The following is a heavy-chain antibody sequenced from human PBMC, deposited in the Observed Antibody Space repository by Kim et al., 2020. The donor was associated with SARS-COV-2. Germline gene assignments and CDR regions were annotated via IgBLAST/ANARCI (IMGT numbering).Heavy chain of an antibody. D-gene: IGHD4-17*01. V-gene: IGHV4-59*01. CDR1: GGSISSYY. CDR2: IYYSGST. CDR3: ARFPTPYGGGVGY. J-gene: IGHJ4*02. Sequence: SETLSLTCTVSGGSISSYYWSWIRQPPGKGLEWIGYIYYSGSTNYNPSLKSRVTISLDTSKNQFSLKLSSVTAADTAVYYCARFPTPYGGGVGYWGQGTLVTVSS.